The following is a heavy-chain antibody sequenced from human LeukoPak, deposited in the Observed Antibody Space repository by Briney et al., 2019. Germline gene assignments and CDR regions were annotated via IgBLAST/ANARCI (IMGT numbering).Heavy chain of an antibody. J-gene: IGHJ4*02. CDR2: ISGSGGST. D-gene: IGHD2-2*01. Sequence: GGSLRLSCAASGFTFSSYAMSWVRQAPGKGLEWVSAISGSGGSTYYADSVKGRFTISRDNSKNTLYLQMNSLRAEDTAVYYCARSSAYQLLFDYWGQGTLVTVSS. CDR1: GFTFSSYA. CDR3: ARSSAYQLLFDY. V-gene: IGHV3-23*01.